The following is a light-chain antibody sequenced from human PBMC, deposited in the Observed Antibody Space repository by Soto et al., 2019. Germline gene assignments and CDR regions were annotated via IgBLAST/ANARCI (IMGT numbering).Light chain of an antibody. J-gene: IGKJ4*01. CDR3: QQRSNWPRT. Sequence: EILLTQSPATLSLSPGERATLSCRASQSVSSYLAWYQQKPGQAPRLLIYDASNRATVIPARFSGSGSGTDFTLTISSLEPEDFTVYYCQQRSNWPRTFGGAKKVGIK. V-gene: IGKV3-11*01. CDR1: QSVSSY. CDR2: DAS.